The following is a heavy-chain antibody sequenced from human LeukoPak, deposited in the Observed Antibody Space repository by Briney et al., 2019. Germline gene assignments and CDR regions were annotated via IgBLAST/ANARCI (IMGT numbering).Heavy chain of an antibody. CDR2: ISSSSSYI. J-gene: IGHJ3*02. Sequence: GGSLRLSCAASGFTFSSYSMNWVRQAPGKGLEWVSSISSSSSYIYYADSVKGRFTISRDNAKNSLYLQMNSLRAEDTAVYYCARDLHRGAAAEGAFDIWGQGTMVTVSS. CDR3: ARDLHRGAAAEGAFDI. V-gene: IGHV3-21*01. D-gene: IGHD6-13*01. CDR1: GFTFSSYS.